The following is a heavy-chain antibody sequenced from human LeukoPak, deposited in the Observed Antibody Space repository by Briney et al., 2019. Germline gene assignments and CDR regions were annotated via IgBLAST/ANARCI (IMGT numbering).Heavy chain of an antibody. Sequence: SETLSLTCTASGYSISSGYYWGWIRPPPGKGLEWIGSTYHSGSTYYNPSLKSRVTISVDTSKNQFSLKLSSVTAADTAVYYCAKSNGYGLVDIWGQGTMVTVSS. D-gene: IGHD3-10*01. CDR3: AKSNGYGLVDI. CDR2: TYHSGST. V-gene: IGHV4-38-2*02. J-gene: IGHJ3*02. CDR1: GYSISSGYY.